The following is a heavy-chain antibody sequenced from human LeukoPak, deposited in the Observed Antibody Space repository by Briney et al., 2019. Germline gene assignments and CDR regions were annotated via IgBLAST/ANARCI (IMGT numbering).Heavy chain of an antibody. J-gene: IGHJ6*02. V-gene: IGHV4-59*01. CDR3: ARDRRWLQSDYGMDV. D-gene: IGHD5-24*01. CDR1: GGFISSYY. Sequence: PSETLSLTCTVSGGFISSYYWSWIRQPPGKGLEWFGYIYDSGSTNYNPSLKSRVTISVDTSKNQFSLKLSSVTAADTAVYYCARDRRWLQSDYGMDVWGQGTTVTVSS. CDR2: IYDSGST.